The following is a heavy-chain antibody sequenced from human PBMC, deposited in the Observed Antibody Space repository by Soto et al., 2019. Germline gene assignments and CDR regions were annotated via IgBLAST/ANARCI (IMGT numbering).Heavy chain of an antibody. J-gene: IGHJ3*02. V-gene: IGHV1-69*01. Sequence: QVQLVQSGAEVKKPGSSVKVSCKASGGTFSSYAISWVRQAPGQGLEWMGGIIPIFGTANYAQKFRGRVTITADESTSTAYMELSSLRSEDTAVYYRARVSDCSGGSCYLYAFDIWGQGTMVTVSS. CDR1: GGTFSSYA. CDR3: ARVSDCSGGSCYLYAFDI. D-gene: IGHD2-15*01. CDR2: IIPIFGTA.